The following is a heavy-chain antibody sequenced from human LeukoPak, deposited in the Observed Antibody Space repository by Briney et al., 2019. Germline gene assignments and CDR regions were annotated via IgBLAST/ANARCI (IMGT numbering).Heavy chain of an antibody. V-gene: IGHV4-39*01. CDR1: GGSISSSSYY. Sequence: PSGTLSLTCTVSGGSISSSSYYWGWIRQPPGKGLEWIGSIYYSGSTYYNPSLKSRVTISVDTSKNQFSLKLSSVTAADTAVYYCARHLHFDWLLSWFDPWGQGTLVTVSS. CDR3: ARHLHFDWLLSWFDP. D-gene: IGHD3-9*01. CDR2: IYYSGST. J-gene: IGHJ5*02.